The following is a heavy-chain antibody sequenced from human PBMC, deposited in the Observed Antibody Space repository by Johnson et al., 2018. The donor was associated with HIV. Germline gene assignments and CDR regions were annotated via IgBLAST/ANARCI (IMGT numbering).Heavy chain of an antibody. V-gene: IGHV3-30*02. D-gene: IGHD5-18*01. J-gene: IGHJ3*02. CDR3: AKGLDTAMVRDAFDI. Sequence: QVQLVESGGGVVQPGGSLRLSCAASGFTFSNYGMHWVRQAPGKGLAWVAFIRYDGSHKYYVDSVKGRFTISRDNSKNTLYLQMNSLRAEDTAVYYCAKGLDTAMVRDAFDIWGQGTMVTVSS. CDR1: GFTFSNYG. CDR2: IRYDGSHK.